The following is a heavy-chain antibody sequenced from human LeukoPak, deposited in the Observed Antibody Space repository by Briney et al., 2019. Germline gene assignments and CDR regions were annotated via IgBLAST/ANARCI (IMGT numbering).Heavy chain of an antibody. D-gene: IGHD3-10*01. CDR3: ARTYGSGSYLGGDFDY. CDR1: GYTFINYG. V-gene: IGHV1-18*01. J-gene: IGHJ4*02. Sequence: ASVKVSCKASGYTFINYGFSWVRQAPGQGLEWMGWISAYNGNTEYAQKFQGRVTVTTDTSTSTAYMELRSLRSDDTAVYYCARTYGSGSYLGGDFDYWGQGTLVTVSS. CDR2: ISAYNGNT.